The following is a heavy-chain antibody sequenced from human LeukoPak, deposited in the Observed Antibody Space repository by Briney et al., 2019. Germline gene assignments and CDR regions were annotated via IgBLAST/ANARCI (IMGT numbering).Heavy chain of an antibody. CDR1: GGSFSRYY. CDR2: INHSGST. J-gene: IGHJ4*02. V-gene: IGHV4-34*01. Sequence: PSETLSLTCAVSGGSFSRYYWSWIRQPPGKGLEWIGEINHSGSTNYNPSLKSRGTISVDTSKNQFSLKLSSVTAADTAVYYCARGGFYCGGDCYVDYWGQGTLVTVSS. CDR3: ARGGFYCGGDCYVDY. D-gene: IGHD2-21*02.